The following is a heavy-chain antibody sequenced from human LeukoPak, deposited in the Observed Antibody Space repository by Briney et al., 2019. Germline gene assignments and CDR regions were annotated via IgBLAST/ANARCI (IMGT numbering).Heavy chain of an antibody. V-gene: IGHV3-9*01. J-gene: IGHJ4*02. CDR2: ISWNSGSI. D-gene: IGHD3-22*01. CDR3: ARPENYYYDSSGYYRY. CDR1: GFTFDDYA. Sequence: PGRSLRLSCAASGFTFDDYAMHWVRQAPGKGLEWVSGISWNSGSIGYADSVKGRFTISRDNAKNSLYLQMNSLRAEDTAVYYCARPENYYYDSSGYYRYWGQGTLVTVSS.